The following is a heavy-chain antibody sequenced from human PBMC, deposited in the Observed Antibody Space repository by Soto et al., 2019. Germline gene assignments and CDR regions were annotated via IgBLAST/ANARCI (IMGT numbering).Heavy chain of an antibody. J-gene: IGHJ4*02. Sequence: SETLSLTCTVSGDSISDYFYWSWIRQPAGKGLEWIGRIYTDGTTKYNPSLKSRVXXXXXXXXXXXXXXXXXXXXXXXXXYYFAREVRGGSTGIFDQWGRGSRXTVSS. CDR1: GDSISDYFY. V-gene: IGHV4-4*07. CDR3: AREVRGGSTGIFDQ. CDR2: IYTDGTT. D-gene: IGHD2-15*01.